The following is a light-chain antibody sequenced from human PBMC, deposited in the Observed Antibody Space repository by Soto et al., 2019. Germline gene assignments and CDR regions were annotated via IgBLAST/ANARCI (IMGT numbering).Light chain of an antibody. CDR1: QSVSSSY. J-gene: IGKJ5*01. V-gene: IGKV3D-20*02. CDR2: GAS. Sequence: EILLTQSPCTLSLSPGERATLSCRASQSVSSSYLAWYQQKPGQAPRLLIYGASSRATGIPERFSGSGSGTDFTLTISRLEPEDFEVYYCQQRSNSPPDFGQGTRLEIK. CDR3: QQRSNSPPD.